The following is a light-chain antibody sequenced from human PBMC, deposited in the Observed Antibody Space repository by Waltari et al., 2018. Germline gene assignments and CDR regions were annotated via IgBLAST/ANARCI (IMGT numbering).Light chain of an antibody. CDR1: QSVTRAL. CDR2: GAS. V-gene: IGKV3-20*01. J-gene: IGKJ1*01. Sequence: EILLTQSPGTLSLSPGERATLSCRASQSVTRALAWYQQKPGQAPRILIYGASNRATGLPDRFSGSGSGTDLSLTISRLEPEDFAVYYCQHYVRLPATFGQGTKVEIK. CDR3: QHYVRLPAT.